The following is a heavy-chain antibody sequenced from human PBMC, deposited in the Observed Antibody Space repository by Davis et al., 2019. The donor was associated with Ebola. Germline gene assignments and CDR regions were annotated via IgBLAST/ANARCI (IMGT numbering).Heavy chain of an antibody. CDR1: GFTFSSYS. CDR3: ARVRGGYCSTTSRYIRGDYYYGMDV. V-gene: IGHV3-21*01. J-gene: IGHJ6*02. Sequence: PGGSLRLSCAASGFTFSSYSMNWVRQAPGKGLEWVSSISSSRSYIYYADSVKGRFTISRDNAKNSLYLQMNSLRAEDTAVYYCARVRGGYCSTTSRYIRGDYYYGMDVWGQGTTVTVSS. CDR2: ISSSRSYI. D-gene: IGHD2-2*02.